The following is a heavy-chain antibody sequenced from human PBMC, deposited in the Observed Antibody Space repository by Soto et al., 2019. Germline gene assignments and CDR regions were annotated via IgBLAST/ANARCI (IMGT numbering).Heavy chain of an antibody. CDR1: GFTFSSYW. V-gene: IGHV3-7*01. Sequence: LSLTCAASGFTFSSYWMSWVRQAPGKGLEWVANIKQDGSEKYYVDSVKGRFTISRDNAKNSLYLQMNSLRAEDTAVYYCARDTDNWGGYYFDYWGQGTLVTVSS. D-gene: IGHD7-27*01. CDR3: ARDTDNWGGYYFDY. J-gene: IGHJ4*02. CDR2: IKQDGSEK.